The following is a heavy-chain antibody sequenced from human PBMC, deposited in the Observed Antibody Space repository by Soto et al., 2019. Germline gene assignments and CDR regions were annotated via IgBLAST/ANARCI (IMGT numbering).Heavy chain of an antibody. D-gene: IGHD1-1*01. V-gene: IGHV3-23*01. CDR1: GFTFSSYA. J-gene: IGHJ4*02. CDR2: ISGSGDTT. Sequence: GGSLRLSCAASGFTFSSYAMSWVRQAPGKGLEWVSAISGSGDTTYYADSVKGRFTMSRDNSKNTLDLQMTSLRVEDTAVYYCTKSLGASNSRTMDHWAQGTQVTGSS. CDR3: TKSLGASNSRTMDH.